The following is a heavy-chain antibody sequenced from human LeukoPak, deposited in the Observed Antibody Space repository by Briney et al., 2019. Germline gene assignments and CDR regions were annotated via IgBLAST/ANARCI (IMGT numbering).Heavy chain of an antibody. CDR3: ARVFTISSSWYRSFDY. D-gene: IGHD6-13*01. J-gene: IGHJ4*02. Sequence: ASVKVSCKASGYTLTSYGISWVRQAPGEGLEWMGWISAYNGHTNYAQKVQGRVTMTTDTSTSTAYMELRSLRSDDTAVYYCARVFTISSSWYRSFDYWGQGTLVTVSS. CDR1: GYTLTSYG. CDR2: ISAYNGHT. V-gene: IGHV1-18*01.